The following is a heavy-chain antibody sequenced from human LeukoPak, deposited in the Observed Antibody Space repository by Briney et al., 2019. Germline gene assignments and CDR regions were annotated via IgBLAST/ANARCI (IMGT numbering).Heavy chain of an antibody. CDR1: GFTFSSYA. CDR3: ARAIAVAGTSWFDP. J-gene: IGHJ5*02. CDR2: ISSNGGST. Sequence: GGSLRLSCAASGFTFSSYAMHWVRQAPGKGLEYVSAISSNGGSTYYANSVKGRFTISRDNSKNTLYLQMNSLRAEDTAVYYCARAIAVAGTSWFDPWGQGTLVTVSS. V-gene: IGHV3-64*01. D-gene: IGHD6-19*01.